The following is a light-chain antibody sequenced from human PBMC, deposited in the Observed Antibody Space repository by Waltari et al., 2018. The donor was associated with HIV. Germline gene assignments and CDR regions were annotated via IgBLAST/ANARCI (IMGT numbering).Light chain of an antibody. Sequence: QSALTQPASVSGSPGQSITIPCPGTRSYVGRYTLVSWYQQYPGKAPKLMISEVSKRPSGVSNRFSGSKSGNTASLTISGLQAEDEADYYCCSYAGSSTFVFGTGTKVTVL. V-gene: IGLV2-23*02. J-gene: IGLJ1*01. CDR3: CSYAGSSTFV. CDR2: EVS. CDR1: RSYVGRYTL.